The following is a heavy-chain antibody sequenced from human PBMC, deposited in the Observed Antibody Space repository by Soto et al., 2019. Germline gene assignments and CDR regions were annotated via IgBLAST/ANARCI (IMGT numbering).Heavy chain of an antibody. Sequence: SETLSLTCTVSGGSISSYYWSWIRQPPGKGLEWIGYIYYSGSTNYNPSLKSRVTISVDTSKNQFSLKLSSVTAADTAVYYCARVRSSGWYFEGHFDYWGQGTLVTVSS. D-gene: IGHD6-19*01. V-gene: IGHV4-59*01. J-gene: IGHJ4*02. CDR3: ARVRSSGWYFEGHFDY. CDR1: GGSISSYY. CDR2: IYYSGST.